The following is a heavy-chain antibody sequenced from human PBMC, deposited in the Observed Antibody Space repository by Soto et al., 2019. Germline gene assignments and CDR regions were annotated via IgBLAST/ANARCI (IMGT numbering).Heavy chain of an antibody. Sequence: LRLSCAAPEFTFTSNYITWVRQAPGKWLDWVSIIYSGVTRDYADRVRGRFTIARDNSKHKLHRQMNSRRAEDTAVYSCALPTMAHTDYYDCGMHVWGQGTTVAVSS. J-gene: IGHJ6*02. V-gene: IGHV3-53*01. D-gene: IGHD3-10*01. CDR2: IYSGVTR. CDR3: ALPTMAHTDYYDCGMHV. CDR1: EFTFTSNY.